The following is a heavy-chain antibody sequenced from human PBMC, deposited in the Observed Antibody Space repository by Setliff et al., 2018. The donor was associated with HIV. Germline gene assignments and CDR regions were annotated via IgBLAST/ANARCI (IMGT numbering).Heavy chain of an antibody. D-gene: IGHD3-9*01. J-gene: IGHJ4*02. CDR1: GGSSRDYY. Sequence: NPSETLSLTCTVSGGSSRDYYWSWIRQPPGKGLEWIGYIYIGSTNYNPSLKSRVTISLDTSKNQFSLKLTSVTAAATAVYYCARDASLRYPHYFDYWGQGTLVTVSS. CDR2: IYIGST. V-gene: IGHV4-59*01. CDR3: ARDASLRYPHYFDY.